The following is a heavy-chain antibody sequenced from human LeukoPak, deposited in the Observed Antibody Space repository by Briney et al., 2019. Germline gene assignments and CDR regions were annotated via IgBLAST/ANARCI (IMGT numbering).Heavy chain of an antibody. Sequence: SETLSLTCTVSGCSISSYYWSWIRQPPGKGLEWIGYIYYSGSTNYNPSLKSRVTISVDTSKNQFSLKLSSVIAADTAVYYCARVRCSGGSGPHCYYYGMDVWGQGTTVTVPS. D-gene: IGHD2-15*01. CDR3: ARVRCSGGSGPHCYYYGMDV. CDR1: GCSISSYY. CDR2: IYYSGST. J-gene: IGHJ6*02. V-gene: IGHV4-59*01.